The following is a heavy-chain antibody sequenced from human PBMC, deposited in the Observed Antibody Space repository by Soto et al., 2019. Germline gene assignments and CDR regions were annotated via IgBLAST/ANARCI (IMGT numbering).Heavy chain of an antibody. CDR3: ARDMVRGSSLFYGMDV. CDR1: GYTFTSYG. D-gene: IGHD3-10*01. J-gene: IGHJ6*02. Sequence: ASVKVSCKASGYTFTSYGISWVRQAPGQGLEWMGWISAYNGNTNYAQKLQGRVTMTTDTSTSTAYMELSSLRSEDTAVYYCARDMVRGSSLFYGMDVWGQGTTVTVSS. CDR2: ISAYNGNT. V-gene: IGHV1-18*01.